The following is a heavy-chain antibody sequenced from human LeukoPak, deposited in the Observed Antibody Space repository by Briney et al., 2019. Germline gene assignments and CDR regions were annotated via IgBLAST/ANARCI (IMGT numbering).Heavy chain of an antibody. Sequence: PGRSLRLSCAASGFTFSSYAMHWVRQAPGKGLEWVAVISYDGSNKYYADSVKGRFTISRDNSKNTLYLQMNSLRAEDTAVYYCARVWGGTGTTPGLSDYWGQGTLVTVSS. CDR2: ISYDGSNK. CDR3: ARVWGGTGTTPGLSDY. V-gene: IGHV3-30-3*01. D-gene: IGHD1-1*01. CDR1: GFTFSSYA. J-gene: IGHJ4*02.